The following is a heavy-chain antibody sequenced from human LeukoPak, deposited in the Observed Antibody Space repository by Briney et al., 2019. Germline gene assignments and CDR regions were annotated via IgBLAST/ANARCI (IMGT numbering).Heavy chain of an antibody. CDR2: IKQDGSEK. CDR3: ARTVTTGNYYYYYYMDV. J-gene: IGHJ6*03. D-gene: IGHD4-11*01. Sequence: PGGSLRLSCVASGFTFRSYWMNWVCQAPGKWLEWVANIKQDGSEKYYVDSVKGRFTISRDNAKNSLYLQMNSLRAEDTALYYCARTVTTGNYYYYYYMDVWGKGTTVTVSS. CDR1: GFTFRSYW. V-gene: IGHV3-7*03.